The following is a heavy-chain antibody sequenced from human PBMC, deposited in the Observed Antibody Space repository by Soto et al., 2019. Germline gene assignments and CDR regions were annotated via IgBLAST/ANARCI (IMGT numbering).Heavy chain of an antibody. CDR1: GGSFSGYY. J-gene: IGHJ4*02. CDR2: INHSGST. V-gene: IGHV4-34*01. CDR3: ARAILRSGGHRGYYFDY. Sequence: SETLSLTCAVYGGSFSGYYWSWIRQPPGKGLEWIGEINHSGSTNYNPSLKSRVTISVDTSKNQFSLKLSSVTAADTAVYYCARAILRSGGHRGYYFDYWGQGTLVTVSS. D-gene: IGHD3-10*02.